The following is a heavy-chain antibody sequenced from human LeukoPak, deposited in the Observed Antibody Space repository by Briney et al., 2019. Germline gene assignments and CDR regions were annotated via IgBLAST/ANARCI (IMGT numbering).Heavy chain of an antibody. CDR1: GGTFSSYA. D-gene: IGHD3-9*01. CDR3: ASALYYDILTGYTGGYYYYMDV. Sequence: ASVKVSCKASGGTFSSYAISWVRQAPGQGLEWMGRIIPIFGTANYAQKFQGRVTITTDESTSTAYMELSSLRSEDTAVYYCASALYYDILTGYTGGYYYYMDVWGKGTTVTVSS. CDR2: IIPIFGTA. V-gene: IGHV1-69*05. J-gene: IGHJ6*03.